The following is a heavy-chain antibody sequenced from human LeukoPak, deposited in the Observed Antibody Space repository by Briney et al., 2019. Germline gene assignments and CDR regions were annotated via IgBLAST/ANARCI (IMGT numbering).Heavy chain of an antibody. Sequence: GGSLRLSCAASGFSFSDYGIHWVRQAPGKGLEWVSAISGSGGSTYYADSVKGRFTISRDNSKNTLYLQMNSLRAEDTAVYYCAKDLARYSSSPSYWGQGTLVTVSS. D-gene: IGHD6-13*01. J-gene: IGHJ4*02. CDR2: ISGSGGST. CDR3: AKDLARYSSSPSY. V-gene: IGHV3-23*01. CDR1: GFSFSDYG.